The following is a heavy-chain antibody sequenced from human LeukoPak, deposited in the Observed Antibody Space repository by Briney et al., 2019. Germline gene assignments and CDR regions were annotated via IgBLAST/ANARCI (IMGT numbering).Heavy chain of an antibody. D-gene: IGHD3/OR15-3a*01. CDR2: INHSGST. V-gene: IGHV4-34*01. J-gene: IGHJ4*02. CDR1: GGSFSGYY. Sequence: SETLSLTCAVYGGSFSGYYWSWIRQPPGKGLEWIGEINHSGSTNYNPSLKSRVTISVDTSKNQFSLKLSSVTAADTAVYYCARGLPGLAPLTIIDYWGQGTLVTVSS. CDR3: ARGLPGLAPLTIIDY.